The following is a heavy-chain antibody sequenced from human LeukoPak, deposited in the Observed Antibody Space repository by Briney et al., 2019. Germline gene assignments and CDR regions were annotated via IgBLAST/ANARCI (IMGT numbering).Heavy chain of an antibody. CDR3: AREYSSGYFDY. D-gene: IGHD6-19*01. CDR2: IIPIFGTA. V-gene: IGHV1-69*13. J-gene: IGHJ4*02. CDR1: GCTFTSYG. Sequence: SVKVSCKASGCTFTSYGISWVRQAPGQGLEWMGGIIPIFGTANYAQKFQGRVTITADESTSTAYMELSSLRSEDTAVYYCAREYSSGYFDYWGQGTLVTVSS.